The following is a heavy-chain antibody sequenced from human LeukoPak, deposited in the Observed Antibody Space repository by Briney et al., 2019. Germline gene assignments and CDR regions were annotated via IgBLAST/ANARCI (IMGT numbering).Heavy chain of an antibody. CDR3: ARESGSYLWRSWLNP. CDR1: GDSISSSNW. V-gene: IGHV4-4*02. CDR2: IYHSGST. J-gene: IGHJ5*02. D-gene: IGHD3-16*01. Sequence: SGTLSLTCAVSGDSISSSNWWSWVRQPPGKGLEWIGEIYHSGSTNYNPSLKSRVTISVDKSKNQFSLKLSSVTAADTAVYYCARESGSYLWRSWLNPWGQGTLVTVSS.